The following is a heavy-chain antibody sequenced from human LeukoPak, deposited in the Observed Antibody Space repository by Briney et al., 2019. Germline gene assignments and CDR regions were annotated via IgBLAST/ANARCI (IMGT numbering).Heavy chain of an antibody. V-gene: IGHV3-66*01. CDR1: GFTVSSIY. J-gene: IGHJ4*02. CDR2: IYSGGST. CDR3: VRDESFDC. Sequence: GGSLRLSCAASGFTVSSIYMSWVRQGPGKGLEWVSVIYSGGSTYYADSVKGRFTISRDNSKNTLYLQMNSLRAEDTAVYYCVRDESFDCWGQGTLVTVSS.